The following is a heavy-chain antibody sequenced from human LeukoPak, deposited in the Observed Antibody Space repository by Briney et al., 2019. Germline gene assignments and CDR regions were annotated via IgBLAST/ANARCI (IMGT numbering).Heavy chain of an antibody. CDR2: ISGSGGST. Sequence: GSLRLSCAASGFTFSSYAMSWVRQAPGKGLEWVSTISGSGGSTYYADSVKGRFTISRDNSKNTLYLQMDSLRAEDTAVYYCARVGVVVITSSWWFDPWGQGTLVTVSS. V-gene: IGHV3-23*01. CDR1: GFTFSSYA. J-gene: IGHJ5*02. CDR3: ARVGVVVITSSWWFDP. D-gene: IGHD3-22*01.